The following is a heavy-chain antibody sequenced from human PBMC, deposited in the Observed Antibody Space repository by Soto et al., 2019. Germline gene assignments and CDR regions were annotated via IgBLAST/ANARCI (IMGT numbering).Heavy chain of an antibody. V-gene: IGHV1-8*01. Sequence: ASVKVSCKASGYTFTSYDINWVRQATGQGLEWMGWMNPNSGNTGYAQKFQGRVTMTRNTSISTAYMELSSLRSEDTAVYYCAKATPGLYDFDYWGQGTLVTVSS. CDR1: GYTFTSYD. CDR2: MNPNSGNT. J-gene: IGHJ4*02. CDR3: AKATPGLYDFDY. D-gene: IGHD2-2*02.